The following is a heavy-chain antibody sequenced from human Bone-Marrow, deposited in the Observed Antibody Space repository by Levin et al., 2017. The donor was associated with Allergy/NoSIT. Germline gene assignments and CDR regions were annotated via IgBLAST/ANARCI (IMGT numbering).Heavy chain of an antibody. D-gene: IGHD3-10*01. V-gene: IGHV3-30*18. CDR3: AKGTAGAYYFDY. CDR1: GFTFSSYG. Sequence: AGGSLRLSCAASGFTFSSYGMHWVRQAPGKGLEWVAVISYDGSNKYYADSVKGRFTISRDNSKNTLYLQMNSLRAEDTAVYYCAKGTAGAYYFDYWGQGTLVTVSS. J-gene: IGHJ4*02. CDR2: ISYDGSNK.